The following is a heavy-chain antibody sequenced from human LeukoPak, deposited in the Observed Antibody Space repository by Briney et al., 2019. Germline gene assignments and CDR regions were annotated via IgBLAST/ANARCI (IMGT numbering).Heavy chain of an antibody. CDR2: IFHSGNT. J-gene: IGHJ6*02. CDR3: AGYHTKYDSGSYPAHYYEYGLDV. Sequence: SQTLSLTCAVSSDSISSDDYYWPGIRQPPGKGLDSIGYIFHSGNTYYNPSLKSRLSMSIDTSRNQFSLKLSSVTAADTAVYYCAGYHTKYDSGSYPAHYYEYGLDVWGQGTTVSVSS. V-gene: IGHV4-30-4*01. D-gene: IGHD3-10*01. CDR1: SDSISSDDYY.